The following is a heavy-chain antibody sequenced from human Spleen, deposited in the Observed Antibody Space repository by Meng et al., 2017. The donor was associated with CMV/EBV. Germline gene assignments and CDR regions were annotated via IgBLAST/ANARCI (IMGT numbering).Heavy chain of an antibody. V-gene: IGHV3-23*01. J-gene: IGHJ6*02. Sequence: GESLKISCAASGFTFNTYAMSWVRQAPGKGLEWVSAISSGGGSTYYADSVKGRFTISRDNSKNTLYLQMNSLRAEDTAVYYCAKGSSWYWGGLDVWGQGTTVTVSS. CDR2: ISSGGGST. CDR3: AKGSSWYWGGLDV. D-gene: IGHD6-13*01. CDR1: GFTFNTYA.